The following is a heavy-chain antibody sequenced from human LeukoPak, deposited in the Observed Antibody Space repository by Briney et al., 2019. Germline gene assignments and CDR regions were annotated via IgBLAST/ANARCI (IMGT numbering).Heavy chain of an antibody. Sequence: GGSLRLSCAASGFTFRTSGMNWVRQAPGKGLEWVSYISSSGTTISYAQSVKGRFTSTRDNAQNSLTLHMNTPRADDTAVYYCAKDGGTHFDHWGQGTLVTVSS. CDR1: GFTFRTSG. D-gene: IGHD1-26*01. J-gene: IGHJ4*02. CDR3: AKDGGTHFDH. CDR2: ISSSGTTI. V-gene: IGHV3-48*01.